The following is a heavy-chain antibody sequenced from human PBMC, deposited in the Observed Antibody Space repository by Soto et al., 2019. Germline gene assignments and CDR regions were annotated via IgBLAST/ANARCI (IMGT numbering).Heavy chain of an antibody. Sequence: NPSETLSLTCAVYGGSFGGYYWTWIRQPPGTGLEWIGEINHSGSTNYNPSLKSRVTISVDTSKNQFSLKLTSVTAADTAVYYCARDKITGLFDYWGQETLVTISS. V-gene: IGHV4-34*01. CDR3: ARDKITGLFDY. CDR2: INHSGST. D-gene: IGHD2-8*02. J-gene: IGHJ4*02. CDR1: GGSFGGYY.